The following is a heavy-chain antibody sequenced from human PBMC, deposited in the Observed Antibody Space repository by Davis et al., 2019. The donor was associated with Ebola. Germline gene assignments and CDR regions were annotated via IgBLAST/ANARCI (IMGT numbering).Heavy chain of an antibody. J-gene: IGHJ6*03. CDR1: GFTFSSYA. CDR2: ISGTGSST. D-gene: IGHD2-15*01. V-gene: IGHV3-23*01. Sequence: GESLKISCAASGFTFSSYAMSWVRQAPGKGLQWVSAISGTGSSTYYADSVKGRFTISRDNSKNTLYLQMSSLRAEDTAVYYCAREYSYSMDVWGKGTTVTVSS. CDR3: AREYSYSMDV.